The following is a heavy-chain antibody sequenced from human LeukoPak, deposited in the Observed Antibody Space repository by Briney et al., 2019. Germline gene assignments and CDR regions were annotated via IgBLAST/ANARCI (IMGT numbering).Heavy chain of an antibody. Sequence: GVSLRLSCSASRFTFSSYTMNWVRQAPGKGLEWVSSIDPSSTYIYYADSVKGRFTISRDNAQNSLNLQMNSLRAEDTAVYYCTRGSYGDYEYWGQGTLVTVSS. D-gene: IGHD4-17*01. V-gene: IGHV3-21*01. J-gene: IGHJ4*02. CDR1: RFTFSSYT. CDR3: TRGSYGDYEY. CDR2: IDPSSTYI.